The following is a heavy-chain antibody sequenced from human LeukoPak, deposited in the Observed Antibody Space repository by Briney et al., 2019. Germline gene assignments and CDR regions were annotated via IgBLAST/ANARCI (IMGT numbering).Heavy chain of an antibody. V-gene: IGHV4-38-2*02. J-gene: IGHJ6*03. D-gene: IGHD3-3*01. CDR1: GYSISSGYY. CDR3: ARDFWSGHYFATYYYYYMDV. CDR2: IYHSGST. Sequence: SETLSLTCTVSGYSISSGYYWGWIRQLPGKGLEWIGSIYHSGSTYYNPSLKSRVTISVDTSKNQFSLKLSSVTAADTAVYYCARDFWSGHYFATYYYYYMDVWGKGTTVTVSS.